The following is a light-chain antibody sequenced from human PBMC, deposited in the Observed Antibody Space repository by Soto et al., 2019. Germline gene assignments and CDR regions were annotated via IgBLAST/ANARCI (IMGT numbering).Light chain of an antibody. CDR1: QSVSNC. V-gene: IGKV1-5*01. CDR3: QQYDSYSWT. CDR2: DVS. J-gene: IGKJ1*01. Sequence: DIQMTQSPSTLSESVGERVTITCRASQSVSNCLAWYQHKPGKAPKLLIYDVSSLESGVPSRFSGSGSGTEFILTISSLQPDDFATYYCQQYDSYSWTFGQGTKVDIK.